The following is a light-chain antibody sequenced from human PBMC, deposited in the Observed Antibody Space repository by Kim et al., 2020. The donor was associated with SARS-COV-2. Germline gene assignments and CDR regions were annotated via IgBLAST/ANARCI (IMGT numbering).Light chain of an antibody. J-gene: IGKJ3*01. CDR2: DAS. V-gene: IGKV1-33*01. CDR1: QDISNS. CDR3: QQYDNLLFT. Sequence: DIQMTQSPSSLSASVGDRVTITCQASQDISNSLNWYQQKPGKPPKLLIYDASDLEAGVPSRFSGSGSGTDFTFTISSLQPEDIATYYCQQYDNLLFTFGPGTKVDIK.